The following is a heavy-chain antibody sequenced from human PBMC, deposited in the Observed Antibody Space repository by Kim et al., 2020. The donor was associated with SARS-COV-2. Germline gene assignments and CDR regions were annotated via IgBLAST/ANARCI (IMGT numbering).Heavy chain of an antibody. CDR1: GFTFSSYS. CDR3: ASHPSDYYGSGFHDSDGMDV. CDR2: ISSSSSYI. D-gene: IGHD3-10*01. Sequence: GGSLRLSCAASGFTFSSYSMNWVRQAPGKGLEWVSSISSSSSYIYYADSVKGRFTISRDNAKNSLYLQMNSLRAEDTAVYYCASHPSDYYGSGFHDSDGMDVWGQGTTVTVSS. J-gene: IGHJ6*02. V-gene: IGHV3-21*01.